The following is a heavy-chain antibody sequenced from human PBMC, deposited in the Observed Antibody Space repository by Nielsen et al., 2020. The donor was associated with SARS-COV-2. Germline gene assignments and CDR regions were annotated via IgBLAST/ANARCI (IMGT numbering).Heavy chain of an antibody. D-gene: IGHD3-10*01. Sequence: GGSLRLSCAASGFTFSSYGMHWVRQAPGKGLEWVAVIWYDGSNKYYADSVKGRFTISRDNSKNTLYLQMNSLRAEDTAVYYCARGLKITMVRGVVRVHFDYWGQGTLVTVSS. V-gene: IGHV3-33*01. CDR3: ARGLKITMVRGVVRVHFDY. CDR2: IWYDGSNK. CDR1: GFTFSSYG. J-gene: IGHJ4*02.